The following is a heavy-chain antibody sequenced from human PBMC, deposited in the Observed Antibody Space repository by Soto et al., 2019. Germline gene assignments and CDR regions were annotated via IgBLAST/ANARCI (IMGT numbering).Heavy chain of an antibody. J-gene: IGHJ4*02. V-gene: IGHV1-69*01. Sequence: QVQLAQSGAEVKKPGSSVKVSCKASGGTFSSYAMSWVRQAPGQGLEWMGGIIPIFGTANYAQKFQGRVTIPADESTSTAYMELSSLRSEDTAGYYCASALYSGYDSMGYFDYWGQGTLVTVSS. CDR3: ASALYSGYDSMGYFDY. CDR2: IIPIFGTA. CDR1: GGTFSSYA. D-gene: IGHD5-12*01.